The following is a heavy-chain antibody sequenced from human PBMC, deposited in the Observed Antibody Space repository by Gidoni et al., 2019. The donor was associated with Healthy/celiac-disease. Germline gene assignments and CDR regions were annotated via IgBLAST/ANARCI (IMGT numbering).Heavy chain of an antibody. D-gene: IGHD6-19*01. V-gene: IGHV2-5*01. CDR1: GFSLSTSGVG. CDR3: AHCERGIAVS. J-gene: IGHJ4*02. CDR2: IYWNDDK. Sequence: QITLKESGTTLVKPTQTLTLTCTFSGFSLSTSGVGVGWIRQPPGKALEWLALIYWNDDKRYSPSLKSRLTITKDTSKNQLVLTMTNMDPVDTATYYRAHCERGIAVSWGQGPLVTVSS.